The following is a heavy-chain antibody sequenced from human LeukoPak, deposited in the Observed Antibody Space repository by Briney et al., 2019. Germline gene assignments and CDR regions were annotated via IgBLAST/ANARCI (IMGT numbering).Heavy chain of an antibody. CDR1: GGSISSYY. CDR2: IYYSGST. J-gene: IGHJ3*02. Sequence: PSETLSLTCTVSGGSISSYYWSWIWQPPGKGLEWIGYIYYSGSTNYNPSLKSRVTISVDTSKNQFSLKLSSVTAADTAVYYCARDLQHYDILTGYSPGAFDIWGQGTMVTVSS. CDR3: ARDLQHYDILTGYSPGAFDI. V-gene: IGHV4-59*01. D-gene: IGHD3-9*01.